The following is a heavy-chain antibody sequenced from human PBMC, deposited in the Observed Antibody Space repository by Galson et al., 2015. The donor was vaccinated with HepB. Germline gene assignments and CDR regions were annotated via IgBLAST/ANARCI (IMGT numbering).Heavy chain of an antibody. CDR1: GFTFSSYA. CDR3: AREGASWGSSWYPPSGYYYYGMDV. Sequence: SLRLSCAASGFTFSSYAMHWVRQAPGKGLEWVAVISYDGSNKYYADSVKGRFTISRDNSKNTLYLQMNSLRAEDTAVYYCAREGASWGSSWYPPSGYYYYGMDVWGQGTTVTVSS. D-gene: IGHD6-13*01. V-gene: IGHV3-30-3*01. J-gene: IGHJ6*02. CDR2: ISYDGSNK.